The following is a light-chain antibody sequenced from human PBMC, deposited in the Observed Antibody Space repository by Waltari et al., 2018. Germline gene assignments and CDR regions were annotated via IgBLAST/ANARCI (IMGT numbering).Light chain of an antibody. CDR1: ALPKKQ. CDR2: EDS. V-gene: IGLV3-10*01. CDR3: YSTDSSGTQRV. J-gene: IGLJ2*01. Sequence: SYELTQPPSVSVSPGQAARITCPGDALPKKQPYWYQQKSGQAPVLVIYEDSKRPSGIPERFSGSSSGTTATLTLSGAQVEDEGDYYCYSTDSSGTQRVFGGGTKLTVL.